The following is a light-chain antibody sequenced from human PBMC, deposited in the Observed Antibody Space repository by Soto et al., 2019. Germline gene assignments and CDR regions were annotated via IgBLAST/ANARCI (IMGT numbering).Light chain of an antibody. CDR2: RAS. J-gene: IGKJ2*01. CDR3: QQYRGRPYT. V-gene: IGKV1-5*03. Sequence: DIQMTQSPSTPSAYVGERVTITCRASQSISPWLAWYQKKPGKAPNLLIYRASNLQTGVPSRFSGSGSGTEFTLTINSLQPDDFATYYCQQYRGRPYTFGQGTKLEIE. CDR1: QSISPW.